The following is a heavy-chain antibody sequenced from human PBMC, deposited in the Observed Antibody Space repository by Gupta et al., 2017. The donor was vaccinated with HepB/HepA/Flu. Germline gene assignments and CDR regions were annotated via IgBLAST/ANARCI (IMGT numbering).Heavy chain of an antibody. Sequence: QVQLVESGGGVVQPGMSLRLSCAASGFTFTNFVMHWVRQAPGKGLEGVGVISYDGSNKYFGDSVKGRFTISRDNIKNTLYLQMNSLRAEDTALYYCAKDHYYEGDGYYGFDFWGQGTLVTVSS. J-gene: IGHJ4*02. CDR3: AKDHYYEGDGYYGFDF. D-gene: IGHD3-22*01. CDR2: ISYDGSNK. CDR1: GFTFTNFV. V-gene: IGHV3-30*18.